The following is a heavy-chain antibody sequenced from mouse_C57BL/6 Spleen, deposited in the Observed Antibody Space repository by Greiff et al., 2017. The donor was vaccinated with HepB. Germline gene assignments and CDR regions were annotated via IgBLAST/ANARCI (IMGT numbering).Heavy chain of an antibody. CDR2: IHPNSGST. Sequence: VQLQQPGAELVKPGASVKLSCKASGYTFTSYWMHWVKQRPGQGLEWIGMIHPNSGSTNYNEKFKSKATLTVDKSSSTAYMQRISLTSEDSAVYYGASHDGSRGDYAMDYWGQGTSVTVSS. D-gene: IGHD1-1*01. CDR1: GYTFTSYW. J-gene: IGHJ4*01. CDR3: ASHDGSRGDYAMDY. V-gene: IGHV1-64*01.